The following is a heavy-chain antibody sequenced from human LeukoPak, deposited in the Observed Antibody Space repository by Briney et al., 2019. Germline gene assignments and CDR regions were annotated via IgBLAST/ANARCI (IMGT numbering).Heavy chain of an antibody. CDR2: IIPIFGTA. D-gene: IGHD6-6*01. V-gene: IGHV1-69*05. CDR1: GGTFSSYA. J-gene: IGHJ5*02. CDR3: ARDGGGQLVRNYFDA. Sequence: SVKVSCKASGGTFSSYAISWVRQAPGQGLEWMGGIIPIFGTANYAQKFQGRVSMTRDTSTSTVYMELSSLRSEDTAVYYCARDGGGQLVRNYFDAWGQGTLVTVSS.